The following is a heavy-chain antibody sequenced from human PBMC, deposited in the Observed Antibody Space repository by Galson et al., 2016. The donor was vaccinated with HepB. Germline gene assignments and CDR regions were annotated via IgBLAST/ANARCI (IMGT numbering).Heavy chain of an antibody. Sequence: TLSLTCAVSGASITGGPYSWSWIRQAPGKGLEWIGNIYDSESTYYSPSLRGRVTISVDRSKTRFSLNLSSATAADTAVYFCAKAPRLTRYFEFWGHGILVTVSS. CDR1: GASITGGPYS. J-gene: IGHJ4*01. CDR2: IYDSEST. CDR3: AKAPRLTRYFEF. D-gene: IGHD5-12*01. V-gene: IGHV4-30-2*01.